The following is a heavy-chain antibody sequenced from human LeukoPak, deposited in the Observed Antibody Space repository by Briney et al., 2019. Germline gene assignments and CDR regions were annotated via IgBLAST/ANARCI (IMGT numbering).Heavy chain of an antibody. CDR1: GYTFTSYA. D-gene: IGHD6-19*01. CDR2: INAGNGNT. J-gene: IGHJ4*02. Sequence: ASVKVSCKASGYTFTSYAIYWVRQALGQRLEWMEWINAGNGNTEYSQKSLGRVTITRDTSASTVYMELSSLRSADTAVYYCATSGRAVAGIGFNYWGQGTLVTVSS. CDR3: ATSGRAVAGIGFNY. V-gene: IGHV1-3*01.